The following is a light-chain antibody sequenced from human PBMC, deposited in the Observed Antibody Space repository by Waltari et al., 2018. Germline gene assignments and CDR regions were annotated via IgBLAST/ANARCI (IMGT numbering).Light chain of an antibody. CDR1: NLETKS. Sequence: YVVTQPPSVSVSPETTAKLTCEGENLETKSVNWYQQKAGQAPVLVMFYDSDRPSGIPERFSGSNSGNTATLTINWVEPGDEADYHCQLWDDTNNSGVFGGGTKLTVL. V-gene: IGLV3-21*04. J-gene: IGLJ3*02. CDR3: QLWDDTNNSGV. CDR2: YDS.